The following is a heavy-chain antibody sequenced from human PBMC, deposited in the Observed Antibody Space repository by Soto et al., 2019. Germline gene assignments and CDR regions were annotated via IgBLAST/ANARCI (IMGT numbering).Heavy chain of an antibody. J-gene: IGHJ6*02. CDR1: GFTFSSYG. V-gene: IGHV3-30*18. Sequence: GSLRLSCAASGFTFSSYGMHWVRQAPGKGLEWVAVISYDGSNKYYADSVKGRFTISRDNSKNTLYLQMNSLRAEDTAVYYCAKDPLEWSTYYGMDVWGQGTTVTVSS. CDR2: ISYDGSNK. CDR3: AKDPLEWSTYYGMDV. D-gene: IGHD3-3*01.